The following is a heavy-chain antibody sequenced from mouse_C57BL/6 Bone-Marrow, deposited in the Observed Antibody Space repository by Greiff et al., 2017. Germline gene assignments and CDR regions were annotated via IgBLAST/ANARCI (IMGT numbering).Heavy chain of an antibody. J-gene: IGHJ3*01. Sequence: EVHLVESGGDLVKPGGSLKLSCAASGFTFSSYGMSWVRQTPDKRLEWVATISSGGSYTYYPDSVKGRFTISRDNAKNTLYLQMSSLKSEDTAMYYCARRVYSNYWFAYWGQGTLVTVSA. CDR2: ISSGGSYT. CDR3: ARRVYSNYWFAY. V-gene: IGHV5-6*01. D-gene: IGHD2-5*01. CDR1: GFTFSSYG.